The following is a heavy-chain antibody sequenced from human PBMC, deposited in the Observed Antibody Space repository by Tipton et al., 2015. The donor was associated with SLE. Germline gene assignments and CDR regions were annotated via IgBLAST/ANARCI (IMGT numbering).Heavy chain of an antibody. V-gene: IGHV4-39*07. J-gene: IGHJ4*02. Sequence: TLSLTCTVSGGSVSSGSYYWAWIRQPPGKGLEWIGSVYHTGSAYYNASLKSRVTISIDTSKNQFFLKLTSVTAADTAVYFCARNRVDYGALDSWGQGAPVTVSS. D-gene: IGHD4-17*01. CDR3: ARNRVDYGALDS. CDR1: GGSVSSGSYY. CDR2: VYHTGSA.